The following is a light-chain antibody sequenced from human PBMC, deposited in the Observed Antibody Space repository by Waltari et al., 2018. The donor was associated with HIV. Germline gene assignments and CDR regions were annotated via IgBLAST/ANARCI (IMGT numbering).Light chain of an antibody. CDR2: EVT. Sequence: QSALTQPASVSGSPGQSITISCDLNDHEYFSWYPRHPGKAPKVIIYEVTNRPSGLSNRFSGSKSGNTATLTISGLQPEDEAYYFCTSYISGTSPVFGRGTRVTVL. V-gene: IGLV2-14*01. CDR1: DLNDHEY. CDR3: TSYISGTSPV. J-gene: IGLJ2*01.